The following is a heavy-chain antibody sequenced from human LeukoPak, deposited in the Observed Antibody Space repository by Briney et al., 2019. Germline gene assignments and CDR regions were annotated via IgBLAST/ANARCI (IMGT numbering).Heavy chain of an antibody. CDR1: GGTFNTHS. CDR3: AREDASSTHPPFDH. Sequence: SVKVSCKPSGGTFNTHSFTWVRQAPGQGLEWMGRIIPVLRIIDYAQKFQGRVSITADKSTSTVYMELSSLRSEDTGLYFCAREDASSTHPPFDHWGQGTLVTLSS. J-gene: IGHJ4*02. CDR2: IIPVLRII. V-gene: IGHV1-69*04. D-gene: IGHD6-13*01.